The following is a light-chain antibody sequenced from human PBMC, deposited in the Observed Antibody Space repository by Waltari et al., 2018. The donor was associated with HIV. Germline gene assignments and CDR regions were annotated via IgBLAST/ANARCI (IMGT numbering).Light chain of an antibody. CDR2: AAS. CDR1: QGISNY. Sequence: DIQMTQSPSSLSASVGDRVTILSRANQGISNYLNWYYQKSGKAPRVLIYAASNSQSGVPSRFSASGSGTDFTLTISSLQPEDFATYYCQQSYSVPSTFGQGTKLEIK. CDR3: QQSYSVPST. J-gene: IGKJ2*01. V-gene: IGKV1-39*01.